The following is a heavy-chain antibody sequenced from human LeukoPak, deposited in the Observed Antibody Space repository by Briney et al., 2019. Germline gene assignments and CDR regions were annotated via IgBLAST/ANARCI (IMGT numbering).Heavy chain of an antibody. D-gene: IGHD2-2*01. CDR3: AREARYCSSTSCLNYYYYDYYMDV. CDR1: GGSISNYY. CDR2: LYNSKST. J-gene: IGHJ6*03. Sequence: SETMSLTCTVSGGSISNYYWSWIRQPPGRGLEWIGYLYNSKSTNYNTSLKSRVTISVDTSKNQFSLKLSSVTAADTAVYYCAREARYCSSTSCLNYYYYDYYMDVWGKGTTVTVSS. V-gene: IGHV4-59*12.